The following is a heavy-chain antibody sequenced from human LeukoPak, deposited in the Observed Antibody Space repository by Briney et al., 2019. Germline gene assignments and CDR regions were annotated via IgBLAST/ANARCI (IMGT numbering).Heavy chain of an antibody. CDR1: GYTFTSYG. CDR3: ARGSEVVVPAADEYFQH. V-gene: IGHV1-18*01. D-gene: IGHD2-2*01. CDR2: ISAYNGNT. Sequence: AASVKVSCKASGYTFTSYGISWVRQAPGQGLEWMGWISAYNGNTNYAQKLQGRVTMTTDTSTSTAYMELRSLRSDDTAVYYCARGSEVVVPAADEYFQHWGQGTLVTVSS. J-gene: IGHJ1*01.